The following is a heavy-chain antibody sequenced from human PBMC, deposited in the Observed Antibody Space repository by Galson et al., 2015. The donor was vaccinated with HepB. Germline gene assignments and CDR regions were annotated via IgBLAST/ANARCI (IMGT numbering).Heavy chain of an antibody. J-gene: IGHJ3*01. CDR2: ITSDRRTI. D-gene: IGHD3-10*01. V-gene: IGHV3-48*02. Sequence: SLRLSCAASGFTFSLYSMNWVRQAPGKGLEWVSYITSDRRTIYYADSVKGRFTISRDNDQNSLYLQMNSLRDEDTAVYYCARSTRGAFDFWGQGTMVTVSS. CDR1: GFTFSLYS. CDR3: ARSTRGAFDF.